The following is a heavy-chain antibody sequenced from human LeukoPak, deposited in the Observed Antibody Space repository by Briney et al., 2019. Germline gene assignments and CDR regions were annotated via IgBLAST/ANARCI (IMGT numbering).Heavy chain of an antibody. CDR1: GFSFSSHW. D-gene: IGHD3-16*01. J-gene: IGHJ4*02. V-gene: IGHV3-7*01. CDR3: ARDQNLISWGLDYFDY. Sequence: GGSLRLSCVASGFSFSSHWMSWVRQAPAKGLEWVANIWQEGSEKYYVDSVKGRFTISRDNTRNSLFLHMNSLRAEDTAVYFCARDQNLISWGLDYFDYWGQGTLVTVSS. CDR2: IWQEGSEK.